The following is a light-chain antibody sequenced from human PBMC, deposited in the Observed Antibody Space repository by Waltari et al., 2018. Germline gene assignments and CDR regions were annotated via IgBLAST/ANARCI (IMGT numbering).Light chain of an antibody. CDR2: WAS. V-gene: IGKV4-1*01. J-gene: IGKJ1*01. CDR1: QSVLFSTNNKNY. CDR3: QQYRSTLWT. Sequence: DIVMTQSPDSLAVSLGERATINCKSSQSVLFSTNNKNYLAWYQQKTGQPPKLLVYWASTRESGVPDRFSGSGSGTDFTLTISSLQAEDVAVYYCQQYRSTLWTFGQGTRVEIK.